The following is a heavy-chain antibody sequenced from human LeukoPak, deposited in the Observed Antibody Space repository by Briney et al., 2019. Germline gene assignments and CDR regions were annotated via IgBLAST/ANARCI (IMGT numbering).Heavy chain of an antibody. Sequence: SETLSLTCTITSGSINGHYWSWIRQSAGKEMQWIGRIYTSGATNYNPSFKSRVTMSIDTSKKEFTLKLTSVTAADTAVYYCARVRRGGYDWGPYYFDYWGQGTLVTVSS. CDR2: IYTSGAT. CDR1: SGSINGHY. V-gene: IGHV4-4*07. CDR3: ARVRRGGYDWGPYYFDY. D-gene: IGHD5-12*01. J-gene: IGHJ4*02.